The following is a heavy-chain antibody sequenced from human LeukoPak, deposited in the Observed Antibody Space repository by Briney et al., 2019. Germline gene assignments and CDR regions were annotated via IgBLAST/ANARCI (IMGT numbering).Heavy chain of an antibody. CDR1: GFTFSDYY. CDR3: ARAGRFGESFRDYYYYIDV. J-gene: IGHJ6*03. D-gene: IGHD3-10*01. Sequence: GSLRLSCAASGFTFSDYYMSWIRQAPGKGLEWVSYISSSGSTIYYADSVKGRFTISRDNAKNSLYLQMNSLRAEGTAVYFCARAGRFGESFRDYYYYIDVWGKGTTVTVSS. V-gene: IGHV3-11*04. CDR2: ISSSGSTI.